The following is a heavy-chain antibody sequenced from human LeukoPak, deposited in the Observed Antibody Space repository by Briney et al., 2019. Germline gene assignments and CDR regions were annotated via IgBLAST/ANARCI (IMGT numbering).Heavy chain of an antibody. D-gene: IGHD4-11*01. CDR2: INWKGDST. Sequence: GGSLRLSCAASGFTFGDYGMNWVRQVPGKGLEWVSGINWKGDSTGYADSVKGRFTISRDNAKNSLYLQMDSLRAEDTAVYYCAKVTAIYSNLNTGYFDYWGQGTLVTVSS. V-gene: IGHV3-20*04. CDR1: GFTFGDYG. J-gene: IGHJ4*02. CDR3: AKVTAIYSNLNTGYFDY.